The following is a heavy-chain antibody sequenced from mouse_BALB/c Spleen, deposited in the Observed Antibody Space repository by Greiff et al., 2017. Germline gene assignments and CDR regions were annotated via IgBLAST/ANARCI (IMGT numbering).Heavy chain of an antibody. J-gene: IGHJ3*01. CDR1: GFTFSSYA. CDR2: ISSGGSYT. CDR3: ARGGYDKGAWCAY. V-gene: IGHV5-9-4*01. Sequence: EVKLVESGGGLVKPGGSLKLSCAASGFTFSSYAMSWVRQSPEKRLEWVAEISSGGSYTYYPDTVTGRFTISRDNAKNTLYLEMSSLRSEDTAMYYCARGGYDKGAWCAYWGQGTLVTVSA. D-gene: IGHD2-2*01.